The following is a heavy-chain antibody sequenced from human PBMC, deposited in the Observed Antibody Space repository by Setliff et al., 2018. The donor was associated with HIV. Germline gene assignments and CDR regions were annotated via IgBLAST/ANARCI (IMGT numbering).Heavy chain of an antibody. CDR1: GFTFSSYG. V-gene: IGHV3-30*18. D-gene: IGHD1-1*01. Sequence: GGSLRLSCAASGFTFSSYGMHWVRQAPGKGLEWVAVISYDGSNKYYADSVKGRFTISRDNSKNTLYLQMNSLRAEDTAVYYCAKTTPPYYFDYWGQGTLVTVSS. CDR2: ISYDGSNK. CDR3: AKTTPPYYFDY. J-gene: IGHJ4*02.